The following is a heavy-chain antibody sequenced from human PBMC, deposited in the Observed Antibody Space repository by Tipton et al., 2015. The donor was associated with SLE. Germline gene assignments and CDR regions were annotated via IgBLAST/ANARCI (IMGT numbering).Heavy chain of an antibody. CDR2: ITDNGDDT. V-gene: IGHV3-23*01. J-gene: IGHJ6*02. CDR1: GFTFSDYA. Sequence: SGFTFSDYAMSWIRQAPGKGLEWVSAITDNGDDTYYVDSVRSRFTISRDNSKTTLYLQMSCLRAEDTAVYYCAKRGLGSLYYGMDVWGQDTTVTVSS. D-gene: IGHD3-16*01. CDR3: AKRGLGSLYYGMDV.